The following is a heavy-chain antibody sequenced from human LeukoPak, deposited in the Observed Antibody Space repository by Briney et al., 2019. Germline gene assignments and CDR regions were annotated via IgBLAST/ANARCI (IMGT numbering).Heavy chain of an antibody. CDR1: GGSISTYY. D-gene: IGHD5-12*01. Sequence: SETLSLTCAVYGGSISTYYWSWIRQPPGKGLELIGYIYYSGSTNYKSSLKSRVSISVDTAKNQFSLKLSSVTAADTAVYYCARQRGSYGGYDHDAFNLWGQGTMVTVSS. J-gene: IGHJ3*01. CDR2: IYYSGST. CDR3: ARQRGSYGGYDHDAFNL. V-gene: IGHV4-59*08.